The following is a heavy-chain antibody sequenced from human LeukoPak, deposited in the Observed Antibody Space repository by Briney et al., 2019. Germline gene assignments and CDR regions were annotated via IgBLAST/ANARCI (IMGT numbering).Heavy chain of an antibody. J-gene: IGHJ4*02. Sequence: GGSLRLSCAASGFTFSSYAMTWVRQAPGQGLEWVSGITSGGGTHYADSVKGRFTISRDNSKNILYVQMNSLRAEDTAVYYCAKSVGSGSYYNNDCWGQGTLVTVSS. CDR1: GFTFSSYA. CDR3: AKSVGSGSYYNNDC. CDR2: ITSGGGT. V-gene: IGHV3-23*01. D-gene: IGHD3-10*01.